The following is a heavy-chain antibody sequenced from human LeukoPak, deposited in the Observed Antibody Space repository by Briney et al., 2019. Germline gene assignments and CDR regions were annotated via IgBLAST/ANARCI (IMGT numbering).Heavy chain of an antibody. V-gene: IGHV3-9*03. J-gene: IGHJ4*02. CDR2: ISWHSGSI. CDR1: GFTFDDYA. CDR3: AKDFDGYGPHYFDY. Sequence: GRSLRLSCAASGFTFDDYAMHWVRQAPGKGLEWVSGISWHSGSIGYADSVKGRFTISRDNAKNSLYLQMNSLRAEDMAVYYCAKDFDGYGPHYFDYWGQGTLVTVSS. D-gene: IGHD2-21*02.